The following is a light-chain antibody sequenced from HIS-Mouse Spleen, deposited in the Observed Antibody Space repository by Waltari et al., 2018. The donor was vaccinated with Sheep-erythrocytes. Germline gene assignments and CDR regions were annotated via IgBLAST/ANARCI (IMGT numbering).Light chain of an antibody. CDR2: EVS. V-gene: IGLV2-8*01. J-gene: IGLJ3*02. Sequence: QSALTQPPSASGSPGQSVTISCTGTSSDVGGYNYVSWYQQHPGKAPKLMIYEVSKRPYGVPARFSGSKSGNTASLTVSGLQAEDEADYYCSSYAGSNNWVFGGGTKLTVL. CDR3: SSYAGSNNWV. CDR1: SSDVGGYNY.